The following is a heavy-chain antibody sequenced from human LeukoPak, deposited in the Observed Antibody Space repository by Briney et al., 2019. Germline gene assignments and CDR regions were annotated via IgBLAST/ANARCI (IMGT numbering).Heavy chain of an antibody. Sequence: GGSLRLSCAAPGFTFSSYEMNWVRQAPGKGLEWVSGISGSGAGTYYADSVKGRFTISRDNSKNTLYLQMNSLRAEDTAVYYCAKMVREFYTISYYFDYWGQGTLVTVSS. CDR1: GFTFSSYE. CDR2: ISGSGAGT. J-gene: IGHJ4*02. V-gene: IGHV3-23*01. D-gene: IGHD2-8*01. CDR3: AKMVREFYTISYYFDY.